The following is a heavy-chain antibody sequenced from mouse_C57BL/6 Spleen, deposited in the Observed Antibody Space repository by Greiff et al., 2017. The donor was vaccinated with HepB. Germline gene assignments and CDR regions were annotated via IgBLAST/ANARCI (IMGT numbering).Heavy chain of an antibody. CDR3: ARYPYYYGSSYDYAMDY. Sequence: EVKVVESGGGLVQPGGSLSLSCAASGFTFTDYYMSWVRQPPGKALEWLGFIRNKANGYTTEYSASVKGRFTISRDNSQSILYLQMNALRAEDSATYYCARYPYYYGSSYDYAMDYWGQGTSVTVSS. CDR1: GFTFTDYY. V-gene: IGHV7-3*01. D-gene: IGHD1-1*01. CDR2: IRNKANGYTT. J-gene: IGHJ4*01.